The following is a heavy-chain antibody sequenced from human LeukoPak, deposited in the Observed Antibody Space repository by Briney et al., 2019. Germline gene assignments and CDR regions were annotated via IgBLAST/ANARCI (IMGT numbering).Heavy chain of an antibody. V-gene: IGHV1-2*02. CDR3: ARGGNTFFGVVDY. D-gene: IGHD3-3*01. J-gene: IGHJ4*02. CDR2: INPNSGDS. Sequence: GASVKVSCKASGYTFTGYYMHWVRQAPGQGLEWMGWINPNSGDSNYAQNFQGRVTMTRDTSITTAYMELRGLRSDDTAVYYCARGGNTFFGVVDYWGQGTRVTVSS. CDR1: GYTFTGYY.